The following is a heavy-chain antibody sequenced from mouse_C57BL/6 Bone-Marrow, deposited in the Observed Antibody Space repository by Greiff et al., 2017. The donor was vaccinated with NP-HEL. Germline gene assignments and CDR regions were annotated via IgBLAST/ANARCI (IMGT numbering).Heavy chain of an antibody. Sequence: VQLQQSGAELARPGASVKMSCKASGYTFTSYTMHWVKQRPGQGLVWIGYINPSSGYTKYNQKFKDKATLTADKSSSTAYMQLSSLTSEDSAVYYCARGRILLREWAYWGKGTLVTVSA. D-gene: IGHD1-1*01. CDR1: GYTFTSYT. V-gene: IGHV1-4*01. CDR3: ARGRILLREWAY. J-gene: IGHJ3*01. CDR2: INPSSGYT.